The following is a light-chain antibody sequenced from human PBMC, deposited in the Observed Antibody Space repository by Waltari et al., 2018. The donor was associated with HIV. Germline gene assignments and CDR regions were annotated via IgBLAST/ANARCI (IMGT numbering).Light chain of an antibody. V-gene: IGLV2-8*01. CDR2: EVS. CDR1: SSDVGGYKY. CDR3: SSYAGRNNYV. J-gene: IGLJ1*01. Sequence: QSALTQPPSASGSPGQSVTISCTGTSSDVGGYKYVYWYQQHPGKAPKLMIYEVSKRPSGVPDRFSGSKSGNTASLTVSGLQAEDEADYYCSSYAGRNNYVFGTGTKVTVL.